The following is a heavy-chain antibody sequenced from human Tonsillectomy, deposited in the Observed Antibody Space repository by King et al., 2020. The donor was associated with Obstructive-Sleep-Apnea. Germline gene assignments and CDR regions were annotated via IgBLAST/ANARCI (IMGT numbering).Heavy chain of an antibody. V-gene: IGHV1-2*04. CDR2: INPNSGGT. D-gene: IGHD4/OR15-4a*01. Sequence: VQLVESGAEVKKPGASVKVSCKASGYTFTGYYMHWVRQAPGQGLEWMGWINPNSGGTNYAQKFQGWVTMTRDTSISTAYMELSRLRSDDTAVYYCARDNYGATLNGMDVWGQGTTVTVSS. CDR1: GYTFTGYY. CDR3: ARDNYGATLNGMDV. J-gene: IGHJ6*02.